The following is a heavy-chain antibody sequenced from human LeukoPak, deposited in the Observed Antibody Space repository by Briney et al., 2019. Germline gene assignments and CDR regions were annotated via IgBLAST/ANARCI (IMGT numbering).Heavy chain of an antibody. J-gene: IGHJ4*02. CDR1: GFTFNNFW. CDR2: IYSGGST. CDR3: ARGSPMLRGRPFDY. D-gene: IGHD3-10*01. V-gene: IGHV3-53*01. Sequence: GGSLRLSCAASGFTFNNFWMSWVRQAPGKGLEWVSVIYSGGSTYYADSVKGRFTISRDNSKNTLYLQMNSLRAEDTAVYYCARGSPMLRGRPFDYWGQGTLVTVSS.